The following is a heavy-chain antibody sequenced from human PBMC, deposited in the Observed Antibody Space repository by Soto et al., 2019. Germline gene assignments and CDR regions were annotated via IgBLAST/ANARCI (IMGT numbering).Heavy chain of an antibody. V-gene: IGHV4-30-4*01. CDR1: GGSISSGDYY. D-gene: IGHD3-10*01. CDR2: IYYSGST. Sequence: PSETLSLTCTVSGGSISSGDYYWSWIRQPPGKGLEWIGYIYYSGSTYYNPSLKSRVTISVDTSKNQFSLKLSSVTAADTAVYYCARVDYYGSGSYYYNWFDPWGRGTLVTVSS. J-gene: IGHJ5*02. CDR3: ARVDYYGSGSYYYNWFDP.